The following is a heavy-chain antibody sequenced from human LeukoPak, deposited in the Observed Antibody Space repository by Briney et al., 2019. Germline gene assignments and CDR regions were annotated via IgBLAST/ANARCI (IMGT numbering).Heavy chain of an antibody. CDR1: DGSISNHY. CDR3: ARNSAVATSRSWFDP. J-gene: IGHJ5*02. CDR2: ACYSGST. D-gene: IGHD6-19*01. Sequence: SETLSLTCSVFDGSISNHYWSWIRQPPGKGLEWIGYACYSGSTTYNPSLESRVTISVDTSKNQFSLKLTAVTAADTAVYYCARNSAVATSRSWFDPWGQGTLVTVSS. V-gene: IGHV4-59*08.